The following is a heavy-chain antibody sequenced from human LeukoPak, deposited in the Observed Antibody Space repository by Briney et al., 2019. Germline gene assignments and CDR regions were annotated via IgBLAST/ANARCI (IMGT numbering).Heavy chain of an antibody. V-gene: IGHV4-39*07. J-gene: IGHJ3*02. CDR1: GGSITSSSYY. CDR3: ARAGYCDSTTCPDAFDI. CDR2: IYYRGRT. D-gene: IGHD2-2*01. Sequence: SETLSLTCTVSGGSITSSSYYWGRIRQPPGKGLGWIGSIYYRGRTYYNPSLKSRVIISADTSKNQLSLKLSSVTAADTAVYYCARAGYCDSTTCPDAFDIWGQGTKVTVSS.